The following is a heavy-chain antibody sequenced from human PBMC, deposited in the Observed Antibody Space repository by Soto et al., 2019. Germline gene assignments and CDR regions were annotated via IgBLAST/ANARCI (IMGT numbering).Heavy chain of an antibody. D-gene: IGHD3-16*01. CDR2: VHYTGST. CDR1: YGSISSGGYD. CDR3: ARLRRNYYDLYT. J-gene: IGHJ5*02. V-gene: IGHV4-31*03. Sequence: SETLSLTCSVSYGSISSGGYDWSWIRQLPGKGLEWIGYVHYTGSTSYNPSLRSRVTISVDRSKNQFSLNLSSVTAADTAVYYCARLRRNYYDLYTWGQGTLVTVSS.